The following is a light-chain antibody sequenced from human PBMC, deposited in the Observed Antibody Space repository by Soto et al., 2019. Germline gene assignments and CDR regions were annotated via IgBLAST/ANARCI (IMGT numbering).Light chain of an antibody. CDR2: GAS. Sequence: EVVLTQSPGTLSFSPGERATLSCRASQSVSSSYLAWYQQKPGQAPRLLIYGASSRATGIPDRFSGSGSGTDFTLTISRLEPEDFAVYYCQQYGSLFGPGTKVDI. V-gene: IGKV3-20*01. J-gene: IGKJ3*01. CDR1: QSVSSSY. CDR3: QQYGSL.